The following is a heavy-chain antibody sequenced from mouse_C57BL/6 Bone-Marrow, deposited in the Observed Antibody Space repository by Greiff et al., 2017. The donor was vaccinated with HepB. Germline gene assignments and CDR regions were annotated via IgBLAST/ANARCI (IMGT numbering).Heavy chain of an antibody. V-gene: IGHV1-55*01. CDR1: GYTFTSYW. CDR3: ARRIYYDYDDYAMDD. CDR2: IYPGSGST. Sequence: QVQLQQPGAELVKPGASVKMSCKASGYTFTSYWITWVKQRPGQGLEWIGDIYPGSGSTNYNEKFKSKATLTVDTSSSTAYMQLSSLTSEDSAVYYCARRIYYDYDDYAMDDWGQGTSVTVSS. J-gene: IGHJ4*01. D-gene: IGHD2-4*01.